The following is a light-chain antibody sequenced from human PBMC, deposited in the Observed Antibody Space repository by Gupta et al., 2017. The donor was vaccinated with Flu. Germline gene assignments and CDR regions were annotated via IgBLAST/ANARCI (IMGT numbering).Light chain of an antibody. Sequence: GQRVTISCTGSSSNIGAGYDVHWYQQLPGTAPKLLIYGNSNRPSGVPDRFSGSKSGTSASLAITGLQAEDEADYYCQSYASSLSGVVFGGGTKLTVL. CDR1: SSNIGAGYD. V-gene: IGLV1-40*01. CDR2: GNS. J-gene: IGLJ3*02. CDR3: QSYASSLSGVV.